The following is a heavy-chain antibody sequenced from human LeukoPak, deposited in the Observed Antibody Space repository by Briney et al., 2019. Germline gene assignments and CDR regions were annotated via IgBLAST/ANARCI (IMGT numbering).Heavy chain of an antibody. D-gene: IGHD1-26*01. Sequence: SETLSLTCTVSRVSISSSSYYWGCIRQPPGKGLEWIGSIYYSGSTYYNPSLKSRVTISADTSKNQFSLKLSSVTAADTAVYYCARDGSGSYLSYWGQGTLVTVSS. V-gene: IGHV4-39*07. CDR3: ARDGSGSYLSY. CDR1: RVSISSSSYY. CDR2: IYYSGST. J-gene: IGHJ4*02.